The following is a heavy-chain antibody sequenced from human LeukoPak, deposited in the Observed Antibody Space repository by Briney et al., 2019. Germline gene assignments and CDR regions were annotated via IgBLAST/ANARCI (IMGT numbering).Heavy chain of an antibody. J-gene: IGHJ4*02. CDR1: RFTFSSYS. V-gene: IGHV3-48*01. D-gene: IGHD3-22*01. Sequence: GGSLRLSCAASRFTFSSYSMNWVRQAPGKGLEWISYISRSSSPIYYADSVKGRFTISRDNAKNSLYLQMNSLRAEDTAVYYCARGGSSGYYQLFDYWGQGTLVTVSS. CDR3: ARGGSSGYYQLFDY. CDR2: ISRSSSPI.